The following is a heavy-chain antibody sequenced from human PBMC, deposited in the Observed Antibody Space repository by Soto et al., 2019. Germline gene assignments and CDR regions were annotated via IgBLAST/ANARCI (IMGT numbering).Heavy chain of an antibody. J-gene: IGHJ4*02. CDR3: ARSVAVPGAHIDH. V-gene: IGHV4-59*01. CDR2: VYYTGST. Sequence: PSETLSLTCSVSGGSISGSYWSWIRHSPGKGLEWLGYVYYTGSTNYSPSLRSRVSISVDTSKNEFSLRLSSVTAADTAVYFCARSVAVPGAHIDHWGQGTQVTVSS. CDR1: GGSISGSY. D-gene: IGHD6-19*01.